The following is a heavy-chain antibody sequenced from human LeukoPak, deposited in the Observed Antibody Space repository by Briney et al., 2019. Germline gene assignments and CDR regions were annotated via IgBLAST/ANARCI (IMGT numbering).Heavy chain of an antibody. CDR3: ARLVDDSSGTYWFYFDC. CDR2: ISAYNGNT. D-gene: IGHD3-22*01. Sequence: SVKVSCKASGYTFTSYGISWVRQAPGQGLEWMGWISAYNGNTNYAQKLQGRVTMTTDTSTSTAYMELRSLRSDDTAVYYCARLVDDSSGTYWFYFDCWGQGTLVTVSS. J-gene: IGHJ4*02. V-gene: IGHV1-18*01. CDR1: GYTFTSYG.